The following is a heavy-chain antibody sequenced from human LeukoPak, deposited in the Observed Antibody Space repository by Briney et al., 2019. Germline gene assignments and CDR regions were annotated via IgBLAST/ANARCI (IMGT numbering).Heavy chain of an antibody. CDR3: AKDSRGYQDYFDY. D-gene: IGHD3-22*01. V-gene: IGHV3-23*01. CDR1: GFTFSSYS. Sequence: GGSLRLSCAASGFTFSSYSMNWVRQAPGKGLEWVSVISGSGGSTYYTASVKGRFTISRDNSKNTLYLQMNSLRAEDTAVYYCAKDSRGYQDYFDYWGQGTLVTVSS. CDR2: ISGSGGST. J-gene: IGHJ4*02.